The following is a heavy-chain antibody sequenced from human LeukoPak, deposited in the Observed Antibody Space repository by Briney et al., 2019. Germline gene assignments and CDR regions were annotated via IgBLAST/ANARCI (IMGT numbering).Heavy chain of an antibody. CDR2: IYFSET. CDR1: GGSSSETTYY. CDR3: ARSVVVVTAVYFDY. D-gene: IGHD2-21*02. Sequence: PSETLSLTCTVSGGSSSETTYYWTWIRQPPGKGLEWIASIYFSETKYNPSLKSRVTISGDTSKNQFSLKLSSVTAADTAVYYCARSVVVVTAVYFDYWGQGTLVTVSS. V-gene: IGHV4-39*01. J-gene: IGHJ4*02.